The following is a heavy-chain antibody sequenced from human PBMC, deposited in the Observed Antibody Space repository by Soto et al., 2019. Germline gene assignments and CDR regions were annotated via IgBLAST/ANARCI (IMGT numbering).Heavy chain of an antibody. V-gene: IGHV2-5*01. D-gene: IGHD5-18*01. J-gene: IGHJ4*02. CDR3: VNSTDSSPNDY. Sequence: SGPTLVNPTQTLTLTCTFSGFSLTTFGMCVGWIRQPPGKALEWLALIYWNDDKRYSPSLNNRLTIAKDTSKNLVVLTMTNVETGDADPYYCVNSTDSSPNDYCGQGTLVTVSS. CDR2: IYWNDDK. CDR1: GFSLTTFGMC.